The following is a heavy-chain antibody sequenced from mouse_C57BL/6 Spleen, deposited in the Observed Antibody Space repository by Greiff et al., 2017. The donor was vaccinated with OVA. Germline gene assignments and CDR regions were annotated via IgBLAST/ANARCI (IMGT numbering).Heavy chain of an antibody. CDR1: GYTFTSYW. CDR2: IHPSDSDT. J-gene: IGHJ1*03. CDR3: AIRPYGNYGYFDV. V-gene: IGHV1-74*01. D-gene: IGHD2-1*01. Sequence: VQLQQPGAELVKPGASVKVSCKASGYTFTSYWMHWVKQRPGQGLEWIGRIHPSDSDTNYNQKFKGKATLTVDKSSSTAYMQLSSLTSEDSAVYYCAIRPYGNYGYFDVWGTGTTVTVAS.